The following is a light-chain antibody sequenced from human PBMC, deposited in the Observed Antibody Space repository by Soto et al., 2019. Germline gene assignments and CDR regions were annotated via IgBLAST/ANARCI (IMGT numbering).Light chain of an antibody. J-gene: IGKJ2*01. CDR1: QGISNW. CDR3: QQSNSFPHT. V-gene: IGKV1-12*01. Sequence: DIQMTQSPSSVSASVGDRVTITCRASQGISNWLAWYQQKPGQAPKLLIYAASSLHSGVPSRFSGSGYGTDFTLTISSLQPEDFATYFCQQSNSFPHTFGRGTKLEI. CDR2: AAS.